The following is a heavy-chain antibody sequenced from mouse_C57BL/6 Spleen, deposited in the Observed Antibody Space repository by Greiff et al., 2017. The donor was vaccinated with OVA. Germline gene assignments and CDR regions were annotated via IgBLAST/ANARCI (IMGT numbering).Heavy chain of an antibody. J-gene: IGHJ1*03. CDR2: IYPGIGST. CDR1: GYTFTSYW. CDR3: ARSTTVRYCDV. V-gene: IGHV1-55*01. Sequence: VQLQQPGAELVKPGASVKMSCKASGYTFTSYWITWVKQRPGQGLEWIGDIYPGIGSTNYNEKFKSKATLTVTTSSSTAYMQLSSLTSEDYAVDYWARSTTVRYCDVWGTGTTVTVSS. D-gene: IGHD1-1*01.